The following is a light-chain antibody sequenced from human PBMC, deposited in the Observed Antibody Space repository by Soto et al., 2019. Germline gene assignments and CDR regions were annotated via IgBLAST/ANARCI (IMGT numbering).Light chain of an antibody. V-gene: IGKV1-5*03. CDR1: QSVSSW. J-gene: IGKJ1*01. CDR3: QQYDSYPWT. CDR2: KAS. Sequence: DIQMTQSPSTLSASVGDRDTITCRASQSVSSWLAWYQQESGKAPKLLIYKASTLQSGVPSRFSGSGSGTEFFLTISSLQPDDYATYYCQQYDSYPWTFGQGTEVEIK.